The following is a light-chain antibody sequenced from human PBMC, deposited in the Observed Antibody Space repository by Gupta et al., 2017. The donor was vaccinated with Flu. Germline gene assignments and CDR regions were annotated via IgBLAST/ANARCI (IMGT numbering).Light chain of an antibody. Sequence: QLVLPPSPSASASLGASVKLTCTLSSGHSSYAIAWHQQQPEKGPRYLMKLNSDGSHSKGDGVPDRFSGSSSGAERDLTISSLQSEDEDDYYCQTGGTGIQVFGGGTKLTVL. CDR3: QTGGTGIQV. CDR1: SGHSSYA. J-gene: IGLJ3*02. V-gene: IGLV4-69*01. CDR2: LNSDGSH.